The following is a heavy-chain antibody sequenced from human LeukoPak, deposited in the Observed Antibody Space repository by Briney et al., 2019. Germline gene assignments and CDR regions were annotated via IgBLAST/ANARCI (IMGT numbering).Heavy chain of an antibody. V-gene: IGHV4-34*01. Sequence: PSGTLSLTCAVYGGSFSGYYWSWIRQPPGKGLEWIGEINHSGSTNYNPSLKSRVTISVDTSKNQFSLKLSSVTAADTAVYYCARGRYSSGWYVRSVAWFDPWGQGTLVTVSS. CDR1: GGSFSGYY. CDR3: ARGRYSSGWYVRSVAWFDP. D-gene: IGHD6-19*01. CDR2: INHSGST. J-gene: IGHJ5*02.